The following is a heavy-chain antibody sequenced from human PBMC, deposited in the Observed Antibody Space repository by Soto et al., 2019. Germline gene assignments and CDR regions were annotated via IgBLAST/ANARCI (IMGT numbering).Heavy chain of an antibody. V-gene: IGHV3-30*18. D-gene: IGHD2-2*01. Sequence: QVQLVESGGGVVQPGRSLRLSCAASGFTFSNYVMHWVRQAPGKGLEWVAVISYDGSNKYYADSVRGRFTISRDNSKNTLLLQMNSLRPDDTAVYYCAKDQYQLIRRCYGLDVWGQGTTVTVSS. CDR1: GFTFSNYV. CDR2: ISYDGSNK. CDR3: AKDQYQLIRRCYGLDV. J-gene: IGHJ6*02.